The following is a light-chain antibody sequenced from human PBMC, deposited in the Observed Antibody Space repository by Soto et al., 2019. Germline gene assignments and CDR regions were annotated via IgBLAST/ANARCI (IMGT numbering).Light chain of an antibody. V-gene: IGLV1-44*01. CDR2: ETN. CDR1: SSNIGSNN. J-gene: IGLJ2*01. Sequence: QSVLTQPPSASGTPGQRVTISCSGSSSNIGSNNVNWYQQVPGTAPKLLIYETNERPSGVPDRFSGSKSGTSASLAISGLQSEDEADYHCAAWDDSLNGLVFGGGTKLTVL. CDR3: AAWDDSLNGLV.